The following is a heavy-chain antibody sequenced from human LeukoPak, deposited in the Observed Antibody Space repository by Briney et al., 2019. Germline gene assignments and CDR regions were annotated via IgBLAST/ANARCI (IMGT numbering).Heavy chain of an antibody. CDR3: ARGGALTSFDS. CDR2: ISAYNGKT. CDR1: GLSFSTYG. J-gene: IGHJ4*02. Sequence: ASVKVSCKASGLSFSTYGFSWVRQAPGQGLEWMGWISAYNGKTNYAQKFQGRVTMTTDTFTTTVYMDLRSLRSDDTAVYFCARGGALTSFDSWGQGTLITVSS. V-gene: IGHV1-18*01. D-gene: IGHD1-26*01.